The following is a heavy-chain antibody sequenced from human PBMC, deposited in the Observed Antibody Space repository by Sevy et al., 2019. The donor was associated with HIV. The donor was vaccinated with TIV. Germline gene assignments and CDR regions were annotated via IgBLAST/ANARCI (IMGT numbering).Heavy chain of an antibody. CDR3: AREPRITIFGVVSKGAFDI. CDR2: IYYSGGT. V-gene: IGHV4-59*01. J-gene: IGHJ3*02. Sequence: SETLSLTCTVSGGSISSYYWSWIRQPPGKGLEWMGYIYYSGGTNYNPSLKSRVTISVDTSKNQFSLKLSSVTAADTAVYYCAREPRITIFGVVSKGAFDIWGQGTMVTVSS. CDR1: GGSISSYY. D-gene: IGHD3-3*01.